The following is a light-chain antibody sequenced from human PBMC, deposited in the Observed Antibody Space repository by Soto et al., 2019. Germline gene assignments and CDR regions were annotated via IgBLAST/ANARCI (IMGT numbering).Light chain of an antibody. J-gene: IGKJ1*01. CDR2: KAS. V-gene: IGKV1-5*03. CDR3: QQYNSYLWT. Sequence: DIQMTQSPSTLSGSVGDRVTITCRASQTISSWLAWYQQKPGKAPKLLIYKASTLKSGAPSRFSGSGSGTEFTLTNSSLQPDDFATYYCQQYNSYLWTFGQGTKVDI. CDR1: QTISSW.